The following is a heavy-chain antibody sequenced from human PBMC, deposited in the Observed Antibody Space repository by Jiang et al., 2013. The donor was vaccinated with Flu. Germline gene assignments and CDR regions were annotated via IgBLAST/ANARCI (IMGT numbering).Heavy chain of an antibody. CDR3: AVQKGSNSPYYFDN. V-gene: IGHV4-30-4*01. J-gene: IGHJ4*02. Sequence: GPGLVKPSQTLSLTCTVSGGSINSGDYYWSWIRQPPGKGLEWIGYIYYGGNTYYSPSLKSRLSISLGTSRTQFSLKLSSVTAADTAVYYCAVQKGSNSPYYFDNWGQGVLVTVS. CDR1: GGSINSGDYY. CDR2: IYYGGNT.